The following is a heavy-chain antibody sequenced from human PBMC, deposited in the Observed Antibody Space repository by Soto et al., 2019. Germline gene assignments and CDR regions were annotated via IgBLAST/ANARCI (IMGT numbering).Heavy chain of an antibody. D-gene: IGHD3-22*01. CDR3: AKEADISGYHPDY. J-gene: IGHJ4*02. V-gene: IGHV3-23*01. CDR2: ISGSGGST. CDR1: GFTLSSYA. Sequence: GESLKISCAASGFTLSSYAMSWVRQAPGKGLEWVSVISGSGGSTHYADSVKGRSTISRDNSKNTLYLQVNSLRAEDTAVYYCAKEADISGYHPDYWGQGTQVTVSS.